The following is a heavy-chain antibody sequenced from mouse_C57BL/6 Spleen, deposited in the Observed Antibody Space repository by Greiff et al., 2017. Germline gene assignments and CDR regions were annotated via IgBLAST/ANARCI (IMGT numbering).Heavy chain of an antibody. V-gene: IGHV1-82*01. D-gene: IGHD3-3*01. CDR2: IYPGDGDT. J-gene: IGHJ4*01. CDR1: GYAFSSSW. CDR3: ARLGQDAMDY. Sequence: QVQLQQSGPELVKPGASVKISCKASGYAFSSSWMNWVKQRPGKGLEWIGRIYPGDGDTNYNGKFKGKATLTADKSSSTAYMQLSSLTSEDSAVYFCARLGQDAMDYGGQGTSVTVSS.